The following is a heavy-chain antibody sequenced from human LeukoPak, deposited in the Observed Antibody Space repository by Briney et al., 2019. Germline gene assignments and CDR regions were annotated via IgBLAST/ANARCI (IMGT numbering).Heavy chain of an antibody. CDR1: GFTFSTNV. V-gene: IGHV3-23*01. D-gene: IGHD4-17*01. Sequence: GGSLRLSCAASGFTFSTNVMSWVRQAPGKGLEWVSGISSGDNTYYVDSVKGRFTISRDNSKNTLFLQMNSLRAEDTAVYYCAKAPDYGDYLNWFDPWGQGTLVTVSS. J-gene: IGHJ5*02. CDR2: ISSGDNT. CDR3: AKAPDYGDYLNWFDP.